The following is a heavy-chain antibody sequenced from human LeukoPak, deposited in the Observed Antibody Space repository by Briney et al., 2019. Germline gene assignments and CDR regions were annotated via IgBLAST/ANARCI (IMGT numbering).Heavy chain of an antibody. CDR3: ARDSRIQLWLRNWFDP. J-gene: IGHJ5*02. CDR2: ISSSSSYI. V-gene: IGHV3-21*01. D-gene: IGHD5-18*01. CDR1: GFTFSSYS. Sequence: GSLRLSCAASGFTFSSYSMNWVRQAPGKGLEWVSSISSSSSYIYYADSVKGRFTISRDNAKNSLYLQMNSLRAEDTAVYYCARDSRIQLWLRNWFDPWGQGTLVTVSS.